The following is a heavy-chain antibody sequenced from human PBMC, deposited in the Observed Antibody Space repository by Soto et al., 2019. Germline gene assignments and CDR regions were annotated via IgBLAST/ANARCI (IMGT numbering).Heavy chain of an antibody. CDR2: IYHSGST. CDR3: ARGYKYCSGGSCYYYYGMDV. J-gene: IGHJ6*02. V-gene: IGHV4-4*02. D-gene: IGHD2-15*01. CDR1: GGSISSSNW. Sequence: PSETLSLTCAASGGSISSSNWWSWVRQPPGKGLEWIGEIYHSGSTNYNPSLKSRVTISVDKSKNQFSLKLSSVTAADTAVYYCARGYKYCSGGSCYYYYGMDVWGQGTTVTVS.